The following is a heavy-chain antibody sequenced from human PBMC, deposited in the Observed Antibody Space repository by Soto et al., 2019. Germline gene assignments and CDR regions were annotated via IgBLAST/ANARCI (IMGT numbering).Heavy chain of an antibody. CDR1: GFIFTNYW. J-gene: IGHJ5*02. Sequence: ESLKISCKASGFIFTNYWIGWVRQLPGKGLEWMGIIYPGDSDTKNSPSFQGQVTMSVDKSISTAYLQWSSLKASDTAMYYCARHNRYSSTWFEGWFDPWGQGTLVTVSS. V-gene: IGHV5-51*01. CDR2: IYPGDSDT. D-gene: IGHD6-13*01. CDR3: ARHNRYSSTWFEGWFDP.